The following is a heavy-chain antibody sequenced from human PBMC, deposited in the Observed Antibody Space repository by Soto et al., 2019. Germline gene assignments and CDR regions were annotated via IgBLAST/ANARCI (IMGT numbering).Heavy chain of an antibody. CDR1: GFTFSSHG. V-gene: IGHV3-30*18. J-gene: IGHJ6*02. D-gene: IGHD3-10*01. CDR2: ISYDGTNK. Sequence: QVQLVESGGGVVQPGRSLRLSCAASGFTFSSHGLHWVRQAPSRGLEWVAVISYDGTNKQYGDSVKGRFTISRDNSQNTLYLQKNSLRAEDTAVYYCGKDPRSEASVMDVRGQGTTVTVSS. CDR3: GKDPRSEASVMDV.